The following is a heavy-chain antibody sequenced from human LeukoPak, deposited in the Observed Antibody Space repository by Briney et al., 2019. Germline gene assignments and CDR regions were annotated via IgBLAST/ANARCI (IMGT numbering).Heavy chain of an antibody. V-gene: IGHV3-30*03. Sequence: PGGSLRLSCAASGFTFSSYGMHWVRQAPGKGLEWVAVISYDGSNKYYADSVKGRFTISRDNSKNTLYLQMNSLRAEDTAVYYCARDSRYYDSSGYYLSYWGQGTLVTVSS. CDR1: GFTFSSYG. J-gene: IGHJ4*02. CDR3: ARDSRYYDSSGYYLSY. CDR2: ISYDGSNK. D-gene: IGHD3-22*01.